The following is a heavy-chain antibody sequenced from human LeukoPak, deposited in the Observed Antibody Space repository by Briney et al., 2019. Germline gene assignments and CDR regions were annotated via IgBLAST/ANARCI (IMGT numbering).Heavy chain of an antibody. D-gene: IGHD5-12*01. CDR2: ISYDGSNK. CDR3: ARDPIGVARVTVDY. Sequence: PGGSLRLSCAASGFTFSSYAMHWVRQAPGKGLEWVAVISYDGSNKYYADSVKGRFTISRDNSKNTLCLQMNSLRAEDTAVYYCARDPIGVARVTVDYWGQGTLVTVSS. V-gene: IGHV3-30*04. CDR1: GFTFSSYA. J-gene: IGHJ4*02.